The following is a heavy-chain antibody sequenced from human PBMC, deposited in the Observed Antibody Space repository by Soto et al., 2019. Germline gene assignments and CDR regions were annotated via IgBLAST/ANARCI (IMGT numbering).Heavy chain of an antibody. CDR1: GFTVSSNY. V-gene: IGHV3-53*01. D-gene: IGHD3-9*01. J-gene: IGHJ6*02. Sequence: GGSLRLSCAASGFTVSSNYMSWVRQAPGKGLEWVSVIYSGGSTYYADSVKGRFTISRDNSKNTLYLQMNSLRAEDTAVYYCARRAVGDIPFSYCYYGMDVWGQGTTVTVSS. CDR2: IYSGGST. CDR3: ARRAVGDIPFSYCYYGMDV.